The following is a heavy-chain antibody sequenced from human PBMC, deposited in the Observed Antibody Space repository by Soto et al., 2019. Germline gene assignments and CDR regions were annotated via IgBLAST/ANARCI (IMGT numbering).Heavy chain of an antibody. CDR3: AGGYQH. D-gene: IGHD5-12*01. CDR2: INSDGSST. Sequence: EEHLVQSGGGLVQPGGSLRLSCAASGFPFSTYWMHWVRQVPGQGLVWVSRINSDGSSTIYADFVKGRFTISRDNAKNTLYLQMNSLRVDDTAIYYCAGGYQHWGQGALVTVSS. V-gene: IGHV3-74*01. J-gene: IGHJ4*02. CDR1: GFPFSTYW.